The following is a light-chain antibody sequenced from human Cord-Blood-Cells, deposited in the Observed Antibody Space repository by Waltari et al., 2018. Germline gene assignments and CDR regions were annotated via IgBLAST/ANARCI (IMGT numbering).Light chain of an antibody. CDR2: DAA. V-gene: IGKV1-39*01. CDR1: QSISSY. J-gene: IGKJ1*01. Sequence: IQMTQSPSSPSSSVGDRVTITCRASQSISSYLNWYQPKPKKAPKLLIYDAASLQSGVPSRFGGSGSETEFTRSISSWQPEDFATDYFHQRYSTPRTFGRGTKVEIK. CDR3: HQRYSTPRT.